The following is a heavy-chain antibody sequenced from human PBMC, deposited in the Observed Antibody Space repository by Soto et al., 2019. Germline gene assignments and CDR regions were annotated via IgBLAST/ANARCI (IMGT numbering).Heavy chain of an antibody. D-gene: IGHD2-2*01. V-gene: IGHV3-23*01. J-gene: IGHJ4*02. CDR3: AKDRAVGVVVPAAHPFDY. Sequence: PGGSLVLSCSASGFTVSIYAMSWVRQAPGKGLEWVSAISGSGGSTYYADSVKGRFTISRDNSKNTLYLQMNSLRAEDTAVYYCAKDRAVGVVVPAAHPFDYWGQGTLVTVSS. CDR1: GFTVSIYA. CDR2: ISGSGGST.